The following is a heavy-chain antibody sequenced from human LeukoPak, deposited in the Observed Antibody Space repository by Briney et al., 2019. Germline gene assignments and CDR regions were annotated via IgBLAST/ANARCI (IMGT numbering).Heavy chain of an antibody. CDR3: ARVSGYDFWSGYYDH. D-gene: IGHD3-3*01. CDR1: GFTFSSYS. Sequence: PGGSLRLSCAASGFTFSSYSMNWVRQAPGKGLEWVSYISSSSSTIYYADSVKGRFTISRDNAKNSLYLQMNSLRAEDTAVYYCARVSGYDFWSGYYDHWGQGTLVTVSS. J-gene: IGHJ4*02. V-gene: IGHV3-48*04. CDR2: ISSSSSTI.